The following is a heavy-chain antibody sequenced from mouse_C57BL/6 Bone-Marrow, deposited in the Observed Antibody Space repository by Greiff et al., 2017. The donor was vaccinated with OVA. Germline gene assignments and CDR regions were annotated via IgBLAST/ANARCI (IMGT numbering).Heavy chain of an antibody. Sequence: EVKVEESGPGLVKPSQSLSLTCSVTGYSITSGYYWNWIRQFPGNKLEWMGYISYDGSNNYNPSLKNRISITRDTSKNQFFLTLNSVTTEDTATYYCARDGYYFDYWGQGTTLTVSS. D-gene: IGHD2-2*01. V-gene: IGHV3-6*01. CDR1: GYSITSGYY. CDR2: ISYDGSN. J-gene: IGHJ2*01. CDR3: ARDGYYFDY.